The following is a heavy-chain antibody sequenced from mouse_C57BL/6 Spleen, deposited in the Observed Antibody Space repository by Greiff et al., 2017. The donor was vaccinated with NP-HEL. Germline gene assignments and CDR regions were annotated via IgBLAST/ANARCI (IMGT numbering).Heavy chain of an antibody. D-gene: IGHD2-4*01. CDR3: ARRGSSMITEGFAY. V-gene: IGHV5-12*01. J-gene: IGHJ3*01. Sequence: EVKLQESGGGLVQPGGSLKLSCAASGFTFSDYYMYCVRQTPEKRLEWVAYISNGGGSTYYPDTVKGRFTISRDNAKNTLYLQMSRLKSEDTAMYYCARRGSSMITEGFAYWGQGTLVTVSA. CDR2: ISNGGGST. CDR1: GFTFSDYY.